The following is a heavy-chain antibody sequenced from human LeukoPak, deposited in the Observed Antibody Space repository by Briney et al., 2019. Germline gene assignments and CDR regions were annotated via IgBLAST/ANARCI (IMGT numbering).Heavy chain of an antibody. J-gene: IGHJ4*02. CDR3: ARLPTRGWYYGSGSYLDY. V-gene: IGHV4-39*07. CDR1: GGSISSSSYY. CDR2: INHSGST. Sequence: SETLSLTCTVSGGSISSSSYYWGWIRQPPGKGLEWIAEINHSGSTNYNPSLKSRVTISVDTSKNQFSLKLSSVTAADTAVYYCARLPTRGWYYGSGSYLDYWGQGTLVTVSS. D-gene: IGHD3-10*01.